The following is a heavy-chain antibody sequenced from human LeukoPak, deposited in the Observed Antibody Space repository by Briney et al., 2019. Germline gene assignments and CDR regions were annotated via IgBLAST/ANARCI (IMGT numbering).Heavy chain of an antibody. V-gene: IGHV3-23*01. J-gene: IGHJ4*02. D-gene: IGHD5-18*01. CDR3: AKGREYSRRGSDH. Sequence: GGSLRLSCAASGFTFSSYAMSWVRQAPGKGLEWVSGIYGNGGSTHYEDSEKGRFTISRGNSKNTLYLQMNSLRAEDTAVYYCAKGREYSRRGSDHWGQGTLVTVSS. CDR2: IYGNGGST. CDR1: GFTFSSYA.